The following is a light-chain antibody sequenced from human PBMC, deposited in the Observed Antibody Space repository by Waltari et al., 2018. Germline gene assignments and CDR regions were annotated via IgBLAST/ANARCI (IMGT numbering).Light chain of an antibody. CDR1: QSISSY. Sequence: DSQMTQSPSSLSASVLDRVPITCRAMQSISSYVNWYQKKPGKAPKLLIYAASSLQSGVPSSFSGSGYGTDFTLSISSLQPEDFATYYSQPSYSTPWQFGHGTKVALK. CDR3: QPSYSTPWQ. V-gene: IGKV1-39*01. CDR2: AAS. J-gene: IGKJ1*01.